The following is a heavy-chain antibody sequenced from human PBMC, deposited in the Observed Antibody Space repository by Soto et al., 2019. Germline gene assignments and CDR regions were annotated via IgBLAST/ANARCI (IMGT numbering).Heavy chain of an antibody. Sequence: QVQLQESGPGLVRPSETLSLTCTVSGGSINNDYWNWIRQPPGKGLEWIGFISYSGNTNYNPSLKSRITMSVDTSKNQVSLNLSSVTAADTAVYYCARGVRWSDYWGQGTLVTVSS. CDR2: ISYSGNT. CDR3: ARGVRWSDY. CDR1: GGSINNDY. V-gene: IGHV4-59*01. J-gene: IGHJ4*02. D-gene: IGHD2-21*01.